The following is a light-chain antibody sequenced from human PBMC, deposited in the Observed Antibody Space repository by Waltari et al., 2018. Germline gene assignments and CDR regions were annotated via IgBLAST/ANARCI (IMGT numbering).Light chain of an antibody. Sequence: EIVLTQSPGTLSLSPGERATISCRASQSVTSNSLTWYKQKVGQAPRLLIYGTSSRATGIPDRFSGSGSGTDFTLTISRLEPEDFAVYYCQQYDGEVVTFGGGTKVEI. J-gene: IGKJ4*01. CDR1: QSVTSNS. CDR3: QQYDGEVVT. V-gene: IGKV3-20*01. CDR2: GTS.